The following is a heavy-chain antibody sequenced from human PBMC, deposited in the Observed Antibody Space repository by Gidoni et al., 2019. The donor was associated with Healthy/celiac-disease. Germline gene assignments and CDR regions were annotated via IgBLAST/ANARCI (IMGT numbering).Heavy chain of an antibody. V-gene: IGHV4-59*01. Sequence: QVQLQESGPGLVKPSETLSLTCTVSGGSISSYYWSWIRQPPGKGLEWIGYIYYSGGTNYNPPLKSRVTISVDTSKNQFSLKLSSVTAADTAVYYCARDGVYYDRSGYYYGGFDYWGQGTLVTVSS. CDR3: ARDGVYYDRSGYYYGGFDY. CDR2: IYYSGGT. J-gene: IGHJ4*02. D-gene: IGHD3-22*01. CDR1: GGSISSYY.